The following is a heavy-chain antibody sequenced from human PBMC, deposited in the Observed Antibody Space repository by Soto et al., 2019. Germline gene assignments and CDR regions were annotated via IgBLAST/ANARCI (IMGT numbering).Heavy chain of an antibody. CDR2: ISAYNGNT. J-gene: IGHJ3*02. D-gene: IGHD3-22*01. Sequence: GASVKVSCKASGYTFTSYGISWVRQAPGQGLEWMGWISAYNGNTNYAQKLQGRVTMTTDTSTSTAYMELRSLRSDDTAVYYCARDNGDYYDSSGYVGADAFDIWGQGTMVTVSS. CDR3: ARDNGDYYDSSGYVGADAFDI. V-gene: IGHV1-18*01. CDR1: GYTFTSYG.